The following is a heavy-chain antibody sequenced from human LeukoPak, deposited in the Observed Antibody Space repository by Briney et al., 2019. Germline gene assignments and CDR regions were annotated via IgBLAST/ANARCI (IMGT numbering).Heavy chain of an antibody. CDR3: ASFNWNYGYYGMDV. V-gene: IGHV3-21*01. Sequence: GGSLRLSCAASGFTFSSYAMSWVRQAPGKGLEWVSSISSSSSYIYYADSVKGRFTFSRDNAKNSLYLQMNSLRAEDTAVYYCASFNWNYGYYGMDVWGQGTTVTVSS. CDR2: ISSSSSYI. D-gene: IGHD1-7*01. CDR1: GFTFSSYA. J-gene: IGHJ6*02.